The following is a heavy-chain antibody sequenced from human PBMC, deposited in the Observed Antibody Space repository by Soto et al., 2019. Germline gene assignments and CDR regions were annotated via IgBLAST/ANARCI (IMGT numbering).Heavy chain of an antibody. D-gene: IGHD3-10*01. CDR2: IWYDGSNK. CDR3: ARNSDHYGMDV. CDR1: GFTFSSYG. V-gene: IGHV3-33*01. J-gene: IGHJ6*02. Sequence: GGSLRLSCAASGFTFSSYGMHWVRQAPGKGLEWVAVIWYDGSNKYYADSVKGRFTISRDNSKNTLYLQMNSLRAEDTAVDYCARNSDHYGMDVWGQGTTVTVSS.